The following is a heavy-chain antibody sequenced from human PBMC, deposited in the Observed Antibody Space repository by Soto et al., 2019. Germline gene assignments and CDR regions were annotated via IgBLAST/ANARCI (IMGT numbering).Heavy chain of an antibody. V-gene: IGHV3-30*18. Sequence: GGSLRLSCAASGFTFSSYGMHWVRQAPGKGLEWVAVISYDGSNKYYADSVKGRFTISRDNSKNTLYLQMNSLRAEDTAVYYCAKGGAPRPFDYWGQGTLVTVSS. J-gene: IGHJ4*02. CDR1: GFTFSSYG. CDR2: ISYDGSNK. CDR3: AKGGAPRPFDY. D-gene: IGHD6-6*01.